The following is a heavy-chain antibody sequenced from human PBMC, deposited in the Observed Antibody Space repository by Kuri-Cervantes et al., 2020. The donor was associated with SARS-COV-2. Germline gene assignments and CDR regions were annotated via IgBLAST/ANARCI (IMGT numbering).Heavy chain of an antibody. V-gene: IGHV3-43*02. Sequence: GGSLRLSCAASGFTFDDYAMHWVRQAPGKGLEWVSGISWDGGSTYYADSVKGRFTISRDNSKNSLYLQMSSLRTEDTALYYCAKGYSGSPWGMDVWGQGTTVTVSS. CDR1: GFTFDDYA. J-gene: IGHJ6*02. D-gene: IGHD1-26*01. CDR2: ISWDGGST. CDR3: AKGYSGSPWGMDV.